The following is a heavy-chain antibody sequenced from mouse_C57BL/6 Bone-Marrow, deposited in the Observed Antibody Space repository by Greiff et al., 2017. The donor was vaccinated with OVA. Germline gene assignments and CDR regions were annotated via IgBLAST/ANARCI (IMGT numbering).Heavy chain of an antibody. CDR1: GFTFSSYG. CDR3: ARQGFLYFDY. D-gene: IGHD3-2*02. V-gene: IGHV5-6*01. Sequence: EVKLMESGGDLVKPGGSLKLSCAASGFTFSSYGMSWVRQTPDKRLEWVATISSGGSYTYYPDSVKGRFTISRDNAKNTLYLQMSSLKSEDTAMYYCARQGFLYFDYWGQGTTLTVSS. CDR2: ISSGGSYT. J-gene: IGHJ2*01.